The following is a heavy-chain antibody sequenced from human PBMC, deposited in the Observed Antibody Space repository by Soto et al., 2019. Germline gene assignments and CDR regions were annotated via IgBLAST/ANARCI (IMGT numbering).Heavy chain of an antibody. J-gene: IGHJ3*02. V-gene: IGHV3-66*01. CDR1: GFTVSSNY. CDR2: IYSGGST. Sequence: PGGSLRLSCAASGFTVSSNYMSWVRQTPGKGLEWVSVIYSGGSTYYADSVKGRFTISRDNSKNTLYLQMNSLRAEDTAVYYCARVSVTRDAFDIWGQGTMVTVSS. D-gene: IGHD4-17*01. CDR3: ARVSVTRDAFDI.